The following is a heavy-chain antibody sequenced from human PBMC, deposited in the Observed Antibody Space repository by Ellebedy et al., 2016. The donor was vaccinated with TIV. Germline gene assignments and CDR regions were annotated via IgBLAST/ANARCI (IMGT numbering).Heavy chain of an antibody. Sequence: GESLKLSCAASGFTVSSNYMSWVRQAPGKGLEWVSIIYSGGSKHYADSVRGRFTISRDNSKNTLYLQMSSLRAEDTAVYYCARWGGYSGYDEGSFDNWGQGALVTVSS. V-gene: IGHV3-66*01. CDR2: IYSGGSK. J-gene: IGHJ4*02. D-gene: IGHD5-12*01. CDR3: ARWGGYSGYDEGSFDN. CDR1: GFTVSSNY.